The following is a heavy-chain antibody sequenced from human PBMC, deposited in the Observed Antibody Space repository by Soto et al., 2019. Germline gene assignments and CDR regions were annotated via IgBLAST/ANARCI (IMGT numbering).Heavy chain of an antibody. D-gene: IGHD6-13*01. J-gene: IGHJ3*02. CDR3: ARTAGGRVRGALDI. CDR1: GFTFRSYG. CDR2: MSDDESKK. Sequence: QEQRVESGGGVVQPGRSLRLSCVASGFTFRSYGMHWVRQAPGKGLEWVAVMSDDESKKYYADSVKGRFTMSRDNSKNTLFLQMDTLISEDTAVYYCARTAGGRVRGALDIWGQGTMVTVSS. V-gene: IGHV3-30-3*01.